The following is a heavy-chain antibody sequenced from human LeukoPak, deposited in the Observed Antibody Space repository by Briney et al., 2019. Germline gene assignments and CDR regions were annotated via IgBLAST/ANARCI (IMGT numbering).Heavy chain of an antibody. CDR2: VRYDGSNK. CDR3: AKGRGQSYPHYYFDS. CDR1: GFTFSSYG. Sequence: GGSLRLSCAASGFTFSSYGMHWVRQAPGKGLEWVAFVRYDGSNKYYADSVKGRFTISRDSSKNTLYLQMNSLRPEDTAVYYCAKGRGQSYPHYYFDSWGQGTLVTVSS. J-gene: IGHJ4*02. V-gene: IGHV3-30*02. D-gene: IGHD5-18*01.